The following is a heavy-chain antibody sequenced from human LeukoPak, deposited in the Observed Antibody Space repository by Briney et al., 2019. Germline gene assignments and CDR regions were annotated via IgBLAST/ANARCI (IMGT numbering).Heavy chain of an antibody. CDR3: SRDQYRYNYGSGSSGLFDY. D-gene: IGHD3-10*01. Sequence: PGGSLRLSCTGSGFTFGDFALGWVRQSLGEGLEWVGFIRSKACGGTTEYAASVKGRFTISRDDSKSITYLQMNSLKSEDTAVYYCSRDQYRYNYGSGSSGLFDYWGQGTLVTVSS. CDR2: IRSKACGGTT. CDR1: GFTFGDFA. V-gene: IGHV3-49*04. J-gene: IGHJ4*02.